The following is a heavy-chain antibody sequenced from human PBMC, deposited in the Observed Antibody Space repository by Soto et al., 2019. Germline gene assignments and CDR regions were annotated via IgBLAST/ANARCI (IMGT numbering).Heavy chain of an antibody. J-gene: IGHJ4*02. Sequence: PRGSLRLSCVGSGISFTTAWMNWVRQAPGKGLEWVGRIKSKTDGETVDYAAPVRGRFIISRDDSKNTVYLSVSGLKTEDTAIYYCATQQFFDASGFSFDQWGQGNLVTVSS. CDR2: IKSKTDGETV. V-gene: IGHV3-15*01. CDR3: ATQQFFDASGFSFDQ. CDR1: GISFTTAW. D-gene: IGHD3-22*01.